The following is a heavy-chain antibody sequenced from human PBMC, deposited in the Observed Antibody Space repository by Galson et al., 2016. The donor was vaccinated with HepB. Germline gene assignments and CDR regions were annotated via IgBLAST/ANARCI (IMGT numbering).Heavy chain of an antibody. D-gene: IGHD4-11*01. CDR2: IYPRDSDA. V-gene: IGHV5-51*01. J-gene: IGHJ6*02. CDR3: ASVTTSYYYYGIDV. Sequence: QSGAEVKKPGESPKISCKASGYTFSSYWIGWVRQMPGKGLEWMGVIYPRDSDAKYTPSFQGQVTISADRSINTAYVQWSSLKASDTAVYYCASVTTSYYYYGIDVWGQGTTVTVSS. CDR1: GYTFSSYW.